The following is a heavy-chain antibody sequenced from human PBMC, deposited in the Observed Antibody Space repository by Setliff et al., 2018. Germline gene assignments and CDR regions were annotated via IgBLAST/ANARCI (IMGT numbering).Heavy chain of an antibody. Sequence: QPGGSLRLSCAASGFTFSSYSMNWVRQAPGKGLEWVANIKQDGSEKYYVDSVKGRFSISRDNAKNSLYLQMNSLRAEDTAVYYCARDPHFDSWGQGTLVTVSS. CDR2: IKQDGSEK. CDR3: ARDPHFDS. V-gene: IGHV3-7*01. J-gene: IGHJ4*02. CDR1: GFTFSSYS.